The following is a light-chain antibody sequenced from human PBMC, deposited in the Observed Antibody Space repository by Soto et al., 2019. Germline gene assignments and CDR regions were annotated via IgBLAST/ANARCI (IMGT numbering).Light chain of an antibody. Sequence: EIVLTQSPDTLSLSPGERATLSCRATKSVAKSLVWYQQKPGQAPRLLIYNGSAGATGIPVRFSGSGSGTDFTLTISSLAPDDFAVYYCQQRHNWPRTFGQGTRVEI. CDR2: NGS. CDR3: QQRHNWPRT. V-gene: IGKV3-11*01. CDR1: KSVAKS. J-gene: IGKJ1*01.